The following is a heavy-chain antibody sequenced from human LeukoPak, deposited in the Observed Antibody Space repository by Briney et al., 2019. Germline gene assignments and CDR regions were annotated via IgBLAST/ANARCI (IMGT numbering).Heavy chain of an antibody. Sequence: GGSLRLSCAASGFTFSDYYMTWIRQAPGKGLEWVSYITSSGSTIHYADSVKGRFTISRDNAKDSLFLQMNSLRADDTAIYYCARVISGTYGLDYWGQGTLVTASS. V-gene: IGHV3-11*01. J-gene: IGHJ4*02. CDR1: GFTFSDYY. D-gene: IGHD3-10*01. CDR2: ITSSGSTI. CDR3: ARVISGTYGLDY.